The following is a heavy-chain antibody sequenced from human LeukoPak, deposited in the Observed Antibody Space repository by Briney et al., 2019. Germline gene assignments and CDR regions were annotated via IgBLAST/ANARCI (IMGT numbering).Heavy chain of an antibody. J-gene: IGHJ6*03. CDR3: ARVGVIGSPYYYYMDV. CDR2: MNPNSGNT. CDR1: GYTFTSYD. D-gene: IGHD3-22*01. V-gene: IGHV1-8*03. Sequence: GASVKVSCKASGYTFTSYDINRVRQATGQGLEWMGWMNPNSGNTGYAQKFQGRVTITRNTSISTAYMELSSLRSEDTAVYYCARVGVIGSPYYYYMDVWGKGTTVTVSS.